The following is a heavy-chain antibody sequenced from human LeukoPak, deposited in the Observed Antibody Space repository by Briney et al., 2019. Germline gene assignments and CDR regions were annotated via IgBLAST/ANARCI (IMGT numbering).Heavy chain of an antibody. CDR2: ISSTSSTI. CDR3: ARGDYGDYWNYYYMDV. J-gene: IGHJ6*03. D-gene: IGHD4-17*01. Sequence: GGSLRLSCAASGFTFSSYSMNWVRQAPGKGLEWVSYISSTSSTIYYADSVKGRFTISRDTAKNSLYLQMNSLRAEDTAVYSCARGDYGDYWNYYYMDVWGKGTTVTVSS. V-gene: IGHV3-48*01. CDR1: GFTFSSYS.